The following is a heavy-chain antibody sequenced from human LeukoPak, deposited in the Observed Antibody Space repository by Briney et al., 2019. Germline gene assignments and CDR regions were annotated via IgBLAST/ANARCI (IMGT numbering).Heavy chain of an antibody. CDR3: ARHFYDSSSYYLLGFDY. J-gene: IGHJ4*02. V-gene: IGHV4-39*01. Sequence: SETLSLTCTVSGGSISSSSYYWGWIRQPPGKGLEWIGSIYYSGSTYYNPSLKSRVTISVDTSKNQFSLKLSSVTAADTAVYYCARHFYDSSSYYLLGFDYWGQGTLVTVSS. CDR2: IYYSGST. CDR1: GGSISSSSYY. D-gene: IGHD3-22*01.